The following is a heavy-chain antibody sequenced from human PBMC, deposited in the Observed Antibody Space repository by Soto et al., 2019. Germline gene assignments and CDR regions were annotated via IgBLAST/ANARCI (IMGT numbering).Heavy chain of an antibody. D-gene: IGHD3-16*01. CDR2: IYYSGST. V-gene: IGHV4-31*03. J-gene: IGHJ5*02. CDR3: ARAPGGDYVWWFDP. CDR1: CGSISSGGYY. Sequence: SETLSLTCTVSCGSISSGGYYWSWIRQHPGKGLEWIGYIYYSGSTYYNPSLKSRVTISVDTSKNQFSLKLSSVTAADTAVYYCARAPGGDYVWWFDPWGQGTLVTVS.